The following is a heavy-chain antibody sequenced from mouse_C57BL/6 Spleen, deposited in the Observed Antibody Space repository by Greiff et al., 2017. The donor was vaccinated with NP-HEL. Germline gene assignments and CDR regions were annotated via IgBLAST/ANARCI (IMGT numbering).Heavy chain of an antibody. D-gene: IGHD2-1*01. CDR1: GYTFTEYT. V-gene: IGHV1-62-2*01. CDR3: ARHEGRNGNYGAMDY. CDR2: FYPGSGSI. Sequence: QVHVKQSGAELVKPGASVKLSCKASGYTFTEYTIHWVKQRSGQGLEWIGWFYPGSGSIKYNEKFKDKATLTADKSSSTVYMELSRLTSEDSAVYFCARHEGRNGNYGAMDYWGQGTSVTVSS. J-gene: IGHJ4*01.